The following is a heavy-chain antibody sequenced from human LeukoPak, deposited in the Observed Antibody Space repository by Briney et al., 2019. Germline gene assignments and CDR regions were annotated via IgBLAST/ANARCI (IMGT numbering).Heavy chain of an antibody. Sequence: GGSLRLSCAASGFTFSSYAMTWVRQAPGKGLEWVSYITRSSGTIHYADSVKGRFTISRDNAKNSLYLQMNSLRAEDTAVFCCARDAFSRTGDSSGPDYWGQGTLVTVSS. CDR3: ARDAFSRTGDSSGPDY. CDR2: ITRSSGTI. D-gene: IGHD6-19*01. J-gene: IGHJ4*02. V-gene: IGHV3-48*04. CDR1: GFTFSSYA.